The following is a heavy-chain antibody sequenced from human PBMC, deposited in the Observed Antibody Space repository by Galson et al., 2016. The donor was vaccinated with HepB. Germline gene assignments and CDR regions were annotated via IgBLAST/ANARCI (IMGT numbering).Heavy chain of an antibody. D-gene: IGHD6-19*01. V-gene: IGHV1-69*08. Sequence: SVKVSCKASGGIFTSHIFNWVRQAPGQTLEWMGRIIPMLNTVNYTQKFQGGVAFTADKSTTTAYMELSSLRSDDTAVYYCARSAFSSGWSEGGWFHSWGQGTLVTVSS. CDR2: IIPMLNTV. J-gene: IGHJ5*01. CDR1: GGIFTSHI. CDR3: ARSAFSSGWSEGGWFHS.